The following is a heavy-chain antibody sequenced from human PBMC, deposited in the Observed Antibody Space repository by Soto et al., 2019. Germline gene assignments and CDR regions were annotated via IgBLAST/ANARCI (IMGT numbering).Heavy chain of an antibody. J-gene: IGHJ5*02. CDR3: ARVYYDILTPLLDFDP. D-gene: IGHD3-9*01. Sequence: QVQLQESGPGLVKPSQTLSLTCTVSGGSISSGGYYWSWIRQHPGKGLEWIGYIYYSGSTYYNPSLKSRVTISVDTSKNQFSLKLSSVPAADTAVYYCARVYYDILTPLLDFDPWGQGTLVTVSS. V-gene: IGHV4-31*03. CDR1: GGSISSGGYY. CDR2: IYYSGST.